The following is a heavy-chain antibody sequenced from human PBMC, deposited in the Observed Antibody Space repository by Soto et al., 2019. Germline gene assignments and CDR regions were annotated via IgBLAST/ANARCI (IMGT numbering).Heavy chain of an antibody. CDR1: GFTFSSYG. CDR2: IRDRGSSN. V-gene: IGHV3-33*01. D-gene: IGHD2-15*01. J-gene: IGHJ4*02. Sequence: PGGSLRLSCAASGFTFSSYGMHWVRQAPGKGLEWVSVIRDRGSSNFYADSVKGRFIVSRDNSKNTQYLEMNSLRVDDTAIYYCARVIGSGGSFDYRAQRILVTGSS. CDR3: ARVIGSGGSFDY.